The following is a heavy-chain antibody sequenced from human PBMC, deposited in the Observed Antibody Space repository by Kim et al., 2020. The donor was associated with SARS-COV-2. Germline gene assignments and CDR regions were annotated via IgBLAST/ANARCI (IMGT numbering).Heavy chain of an antibody. CDR3: ARGRAAAGTRYDY. V-gene: IGHV4-34*01. Sequence: YNPSLKSRVTISVDTSKNQFSLKLSSVTAADTAVYYCARGRAAAGTRYDYWGQGTLVTVSS. J-gene: IGHJ4*02. D-gene: IGHD6-13*01.